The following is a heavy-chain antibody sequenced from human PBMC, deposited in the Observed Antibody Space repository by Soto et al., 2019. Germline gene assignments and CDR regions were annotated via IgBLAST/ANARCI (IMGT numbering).Heavy chain of an antibody. CDR1: VFTVISKY. CDR3: ARELPPDL. CDR2: IWSAGLT. J-gene: IGHJ5*02. Sequence: GWSLRLSCASSVFTVISKYMNWVRQAPGKGLEWVSIIWSAGLTYYADSVRGRFTISRGISKNILFLQMNNLRAEDSAIYYCARELPPDLWGQGTLVTVSS. V-gene: IGHV3-53*01. D-gene: IGHD2-15*01.